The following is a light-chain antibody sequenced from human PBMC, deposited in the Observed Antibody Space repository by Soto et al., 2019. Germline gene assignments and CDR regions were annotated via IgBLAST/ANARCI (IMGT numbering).Light chain of an antibody. V-gene: IGKV1-27*01. CDR3: QEYSSVPV. Sequence: DIQMTQSPMSLSASVGDRVTITCRASQDIRNFVAWYQQKPGQAPKLLIYAASTLQSGVPSRFSGSGSGTDFTLTINSLQPEDVGTYSCQEYSSVPVFGPGTKVDIK. CDR1: QDIRNF. CDR2: AAS. J-gene: IGKJ3*01.